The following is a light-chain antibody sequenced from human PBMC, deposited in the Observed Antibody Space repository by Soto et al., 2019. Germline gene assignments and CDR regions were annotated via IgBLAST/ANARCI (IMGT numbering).Light chain of an antibody. CDR1: QSVTSSY. CDR3: QQYGSSPVT. CDR2: AAS. V-gene: IGKV3-20*01. Sequence: EIVLTQSPGTLSLSPGERATLSCRASQSVTSSYLAWYQQKPGQAPRLLIYAASSRATGIPDRFSGSGSGTDFTLTISRLEPEDFAVYYCQQYGSSPVTFGQGTKLEIK. J-gene: IGKJ2*01.